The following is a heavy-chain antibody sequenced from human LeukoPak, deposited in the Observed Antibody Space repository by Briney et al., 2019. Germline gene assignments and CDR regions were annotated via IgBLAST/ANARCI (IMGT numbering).Heavy chain of an antibody. CDR2: IWYDGSNK. CDR1: EFTFSSYA. D-gene: IGHD6-19*01. J-gene: IGHJ6*02. Sequence: PGRSLRLSCAASEFTFSSYAAHWVRQAPGKGLEWVAVIWYDGSNKYYADSVKGRFTISRDNSKNTLYLQMNSLRAEDTAVYYCARDVYSSGWFGYYYGMDVWGQGTTVTVSS. V-gene: IGHV3-33*08. CDR3: ARDVYSSGWFGYYYGMDV.